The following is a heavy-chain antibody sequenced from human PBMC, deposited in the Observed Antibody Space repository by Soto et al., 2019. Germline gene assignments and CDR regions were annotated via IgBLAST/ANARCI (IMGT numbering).Heavy chain of an antibody. Sequence: PAETLGLTCHISGGSISTYYWTWIRQSPGKGLEWIGYVSYLGNTNYNPSLKSRVTISVDTPKNQFSLNLGSVTAADTAMYYCARPLMVRGVIIGAFDIWGQGTMVTVSS. D-gene: IGHD3-10*01. V-gene: IGHV4-59*01. CDR3: ARPLMVRGVIIGAFDI. CDR2: VSYLGNT. J-gene: IGHJ3*02. CDR1: GGSISTYY.